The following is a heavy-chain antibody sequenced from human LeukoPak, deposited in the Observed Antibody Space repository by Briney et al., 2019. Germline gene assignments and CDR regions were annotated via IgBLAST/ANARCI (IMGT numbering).Heavy chain of an antibody. J-gene: IGHJ3*02. CDR2: IYYSGST. CDR1: GGSISSGGYY. Sequence: PSQTLSLTCTVSGGSISSGGYYWSWIRQPPGKGLEWIGYIYYSGSTNYNPSLKSRVTISVDTSKNQFSLKLSSVTAADTAVYYCARARGATAYYDFWSGYSPGAFDIWGQGTMVTVSS. CDR3: ARARGATAYYDFWSGYSPGAFDI. V-gene: IGHV4-61*08. D-gene: IGHD3-3*01.